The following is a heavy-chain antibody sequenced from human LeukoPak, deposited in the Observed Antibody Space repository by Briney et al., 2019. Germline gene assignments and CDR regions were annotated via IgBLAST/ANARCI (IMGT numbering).Heavy chain of an antibody. D-gene: IGHD2-21*02. CDR1: GFTFSSYG. Sequence: GGSLRLSCAASGFTFSSYGMHWVRQAPGKGLEWVAVIWYDGTNKYYADSVKGRFTISGDNSKNTLYLQMNSLRAEDTAVYYCARIGGDRHPIEYWGQGTLVTVSS. CDR3: ARIGGDRHPIEY. V-gene: IGHV3-33*01. J-gene: IGHJ4*02. CDR2: IWYDGTNK.